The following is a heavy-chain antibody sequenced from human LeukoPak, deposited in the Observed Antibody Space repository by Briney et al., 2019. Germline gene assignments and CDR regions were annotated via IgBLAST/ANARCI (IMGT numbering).Heavy chain of an antibody. V-gene: IGHV3-30-3*01. D-gene: IGHD1-26*01. CDR1: GFTFSSYA. Sequence: GGSLRLSCAASGFTFSSYAMHWVRQAPGKGLEWVAVISYDGSNKYYADSVKGRFTISGDNSKNTLYLQMNSLRAEDTAVYYCARESGSYDMWAFDIWGQGTMVTVSS. CDR2: ISYDGSNK. CDR3: ARESGSYDMWAFDI. J-gene: IGHJ3*02.